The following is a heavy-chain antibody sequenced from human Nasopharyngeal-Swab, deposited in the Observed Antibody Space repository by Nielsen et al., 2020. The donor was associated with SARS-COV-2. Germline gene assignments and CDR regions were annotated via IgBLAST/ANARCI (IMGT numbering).Heavy chain of an antibody. J-gene: IGHJ5*02. CDR3: AREPQLGEEDWFDP. CDR1: GFTFSSYW. D-gene: IGHD7-27*01. CDR2: INSDGSST. Sequence: GGFLRLSCAASGFTFSSYWMHWVRQAPGKGLVWVSRINSDGSSTSYADSVKGRFTISRDNAKNTLYLQMNSLRAEDTAVYYCAREPQLGEEDWFDPWGQGTLVTVSS. V-gene: IGHV3-74*01.